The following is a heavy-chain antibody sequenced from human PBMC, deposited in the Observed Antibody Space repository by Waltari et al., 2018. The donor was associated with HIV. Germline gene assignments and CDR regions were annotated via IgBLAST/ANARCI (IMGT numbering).Heavy chain of an antibody. V-gene: IGHV3-7*01. J-gene: IGHJ4*02. Sequence: EVQLVESGGGLVQPGGSLRLSCAASGFTFSSYWMTWVRQAPGKELEWGAKIKQEGSEKCYADAVKGRFTISRDNAKNSLYLQMNSLRAEDTAVYYCASLYCSGGSCYDYWGQGTLVTVSS. CDR1: GFTFSSYW. CDR3: ASLYCSGGSCYDY. CDR2: IKQEGSEK. D-gene: IGHD2-15*01.